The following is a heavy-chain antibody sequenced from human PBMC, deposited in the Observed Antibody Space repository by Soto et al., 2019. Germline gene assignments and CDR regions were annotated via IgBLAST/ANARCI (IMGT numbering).Heavy chain of an antibody. V-gene: IGHV3-33*01. J-gene: IGHJ5*02. CDR1: GFAFSSYG. D-gene: IGHD1-26*01. CDR3: ARETPVGATSGPWFDP. CDR2: IWYDGSNK. Sequence: PGGALRLSCAASGFAFSSYGMHWVRQAPCKGLEWVAVIWYDGSNKYYADSVKGRFTISRDNSKNTLYLQMNSLRAEDTAVYYCARETPVGATSGPWFDPWGQGIMVTVSS.